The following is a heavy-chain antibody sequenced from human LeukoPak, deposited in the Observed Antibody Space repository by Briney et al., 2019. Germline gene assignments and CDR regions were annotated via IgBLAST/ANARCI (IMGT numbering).Heavy chain of an antibody. D-gene: IGHD3-22*01. J-gene: IGHJ4*02. V-gene: IGHV4-61*05. Sequence: SETLSLTCTVSGVSISTSNYYWGWIRQPRGKGLEWIENIFYSGSTNYHPSLKSRISISVDMSRKQFSLQLRSVTAADTAVYSCAQGLYSFDYWGQGTLVTVSS. CDR2: IFYSGST. CDR1: GVSISTSNYY. CDR3: AQGLYSFDY.